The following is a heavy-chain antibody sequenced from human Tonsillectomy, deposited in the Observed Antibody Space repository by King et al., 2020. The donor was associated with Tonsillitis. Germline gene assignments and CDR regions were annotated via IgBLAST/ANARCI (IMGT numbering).Heavy chain of an antibody. CDR2: INPGDSDT. D-gene: IGHD3-10*01. CDR3: ARLGLSGGASESRQSTYFDY. CDR1: GYSFTSYW. Sequence: VQLVESGAEVKKPGESLKISCKGSGYSFTSYWIGWVRQMPGKGLEWMGIINPGDSDTRYSPSFQGRVTSSADKSISTAYLQWTSLKASDTAMYYCARLGLSGGASESRQSTYFDYWGQGTLVTVSS. V-gene: IGHV5-51*01. J-gene: IGHJ4*02.